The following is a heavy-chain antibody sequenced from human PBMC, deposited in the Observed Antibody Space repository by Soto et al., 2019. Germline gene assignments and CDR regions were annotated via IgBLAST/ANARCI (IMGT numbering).Heavy chain of an antibody. CDR2: INAGNGNT. Sequence: SVKVSCKASGYTFTSYAMHWVRQAPGQRLEWMGWINAGNGNTKYSQKFQGRVTITRDTSASTAYMELSSLRSEDTAVYYCARDSSGWSRSGWFDPWGQGTLVTVSS. V-gene: IGHV1-3*01. CDR1: GYTFTSYA. D-gene: IGHD6-19*01. CDR3: ARDSSGWSRSGWFDP. J-gene: IGHJ5*02.